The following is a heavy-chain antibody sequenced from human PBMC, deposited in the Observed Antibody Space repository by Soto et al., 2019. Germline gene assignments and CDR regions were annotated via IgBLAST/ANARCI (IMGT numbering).Heavy chain of an antibody. CDR2: IKQDGSEK. CDR3: TTSGSGSYYYYYGMDV. Sequence: GGSLRLSCAASGFTFSSYWMSWVRQAPGKGLEWVANIKQDGSEKYYVDSVKGRFTISRDNAKNSLYLQMNSLRAEDTAVYYCTTSGSGSYYYYYGMDVWGQGTTVTVSS. V-gene: IGHV3-7*05. J-gene: IGHJ6*02. CDR1: GFTFSSYW. D-gene: IGHD3-10*01.